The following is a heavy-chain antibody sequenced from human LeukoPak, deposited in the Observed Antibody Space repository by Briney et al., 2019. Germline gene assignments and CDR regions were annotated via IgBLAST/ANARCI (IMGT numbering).Heavy chain of an antibody. CDR1: GGTFSSYA. J-gene: IGHJ4*02. CDR2: IIPIFGTA. D-gene: IGHD2-21*01. V-gene: IGHV1-69*06. CDR3: ARDRDAVFDY. Sequence: GSSVKVSCKASGGTFSSYAISWGGQAPGKGLEWMGGIIPIFGTANYAQKFQGRVTITADKSTSTAYMELSSLRSEDTAVYYCARDRDAVFDYWGQGTLVTVSS.